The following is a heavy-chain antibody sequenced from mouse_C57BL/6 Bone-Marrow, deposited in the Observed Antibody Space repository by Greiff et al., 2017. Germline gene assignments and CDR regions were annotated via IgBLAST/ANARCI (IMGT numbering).Heavy chain of an antibody. J-gene: IGHJ3*01. CDR3: ATLYYYGSSFFAY. CDR1: GYTFTSYG. V-gene: IGHV1-81*01. D-gene: IGHD1-1*01. Sequence: QVQLQQSGAELARPGASVKLSCKASGYTFTSYGISWVKQRTGQGLEWIGEIYPRSGNTSYNEKFKGKAKLTADKSSSTAYMEFRRLTSEDSAVYFCATLYYYGSSFFAYWGQGTLVTVSA. CDR2: IYPRSGNT.